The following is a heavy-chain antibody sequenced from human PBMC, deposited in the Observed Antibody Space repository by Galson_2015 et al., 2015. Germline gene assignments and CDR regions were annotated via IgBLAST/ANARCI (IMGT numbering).Heavy chain of an antibody. V-gene: IGHV1-8*01. J-gene: IGHJ4*02. Sequence: SVKVSCKASGYTFTSYDINWVRQAPGQGLEWMGWMNPNSGNTGYAQKFQGRVTMTRNTSISTAYMELSSLRSEDTAVYYCARAQSCSSTSCRFDYWDQGSLVTVSS. CDR1: GYTFTSYD. CDR3: ARAQSCSSTSCRFDY. D-gene: IGHD2-2*01. CDR2: MNPNSGNT.